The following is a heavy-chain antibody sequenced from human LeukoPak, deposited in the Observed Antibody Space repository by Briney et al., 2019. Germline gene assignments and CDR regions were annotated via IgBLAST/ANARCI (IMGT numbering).Heavy chain of an antibody. CDR2: IYSGGSS. CDR3: AREPRDTAMVTGDY. J-gene: IGHJ4*02. V-gene: IGHV3-53*01. Sequence: PGGSLRLSCAASGFTVSSNYMSWVRQAPGKGLEWVSVIYSGGSSYYADSVKGRFTISRDNSKNTLYLQMNSLRAEDTAVYYCAREPRDTAMVTGDYWGQGTLVTVSS. D-gene: IGHD5-18*01. CDR1: GFTVSSNY.